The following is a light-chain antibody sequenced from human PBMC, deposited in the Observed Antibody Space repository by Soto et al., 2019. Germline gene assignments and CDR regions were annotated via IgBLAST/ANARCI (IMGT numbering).Light chain of an antibody. CDR3: QKYNSAPYT. CDR1: QGISNY. CDR2: GVS. V-gene: IGKV1-27*01. Sequence: DVQMTQSPSSLSASVGDRVTITCRASQGISNYLAWYRLKPGEVPKLLIYGVSTLQSGVPSRFSGSGSGTEFTLTISSLQSGDVATYYGQKYNSAPYTFGQGTKLEI. J-gene: IGKJ2*01.